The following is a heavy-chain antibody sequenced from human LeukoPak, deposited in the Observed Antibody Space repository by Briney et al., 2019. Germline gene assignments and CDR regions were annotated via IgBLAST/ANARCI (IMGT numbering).Heavy chain of an antibody. V-gene: IGHV1-2*02. Sequence: ASVKVSCKASGYTFTGHYMHWVRQAPGQGLEGMGWINPKSGGTKYPQKFQGRVTLTRDTSISTAYMDLGRLRSDDTAVYYCARDRRYGDYPPSYRMDVWGQGTTVTVSS. CDR1: GYTFTGHY. J-gene: IGHJ6*02. CDR2: INPKSGGT. D-gene: IGHD4-17*01. CDR3: ARDRRYGDYPPSYRMDV.